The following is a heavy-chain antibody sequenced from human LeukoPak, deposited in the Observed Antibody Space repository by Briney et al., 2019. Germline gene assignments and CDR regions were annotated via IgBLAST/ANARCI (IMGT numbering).Heavy chain of an antibody. D-gene: IGHD3-22*01. CDR2: ISSSSSLI. J-gene: IGHJ4*02. Sequence: GGSLRLSCAASGFTFVSYNMNWVRQAPGKGLEWVAYISSSSSLIYYAGSVKGRFTISRDNSKNTVHLQMNSLRAEDTAMYYCARRAGDYSHPYDYWGQGTLVTVSS. CDR3: ARRAGDYSHPYDY. CDR1: GFTFVSYN. V-gene: IGHV3-48*01.